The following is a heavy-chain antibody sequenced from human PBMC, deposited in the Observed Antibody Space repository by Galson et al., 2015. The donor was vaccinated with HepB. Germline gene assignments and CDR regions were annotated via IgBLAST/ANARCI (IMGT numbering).Heavy chain of an antibody. CDR2: IKQDGSEK. V-gene: IGHV3-7*01. CDR1: GFTFSSYW. Sequence: SLRLSCAASGFTFSSYWMSWVRQAPGKGLEWVANIKQDGSEKYYVDSVKGRFTISRDNAKNSLYLQMNSLRAEDTAVYYCASESSSPPVDYWGQGTLVTVSS. CDR3: ASESSSPPVDY. J-gene: IGHJ4*02. D-gene: IGHD6-6*01.